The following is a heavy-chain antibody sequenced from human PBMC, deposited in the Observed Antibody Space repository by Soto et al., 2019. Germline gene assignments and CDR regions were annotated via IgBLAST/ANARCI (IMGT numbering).Heavy chain of an antibody. J-gene: IGHJ6*01. CDR1: GYTFTGYY. Sequence: ASVKVSCKASGYTFTGYYMHWVRQAPGQGLEWMGWINPNSGGTNYAQKFQGWVTMTRDTSISTAYMELSRLRSDDTAVYYCARGPTVTTSAPPDHTGYGMDVWGQGTKVSVSS. D-gene: IGHD4-17*01. CDR3: ARGPTVTTSAPPDHTGYGMDV. V-gene: IGHV1-2*04. CDR2: INPNSGGT.